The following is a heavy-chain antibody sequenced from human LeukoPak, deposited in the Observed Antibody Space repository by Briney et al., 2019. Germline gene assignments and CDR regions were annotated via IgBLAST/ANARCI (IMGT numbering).Heavy chain of an antibody. CDR1: GFTFDDYG. D-gene: IGHD1-1*01. CDR2: INWNGGST. J-gene: IGHJ6*03. Sequence: GGSLRLSCAASGFTFDDYGMSWVRQAPGKGLEWVSGINWNGGSTGYADSVKGRFTISRDNAKNSLYLQMNSLRAEDTALYYCARLAKNWNQKNYYYYYMDVWGKGTTVTVSS. V-gene: IGHV3-20*04. CDR3: ARLAKNWNQKNYYYYYMDV.